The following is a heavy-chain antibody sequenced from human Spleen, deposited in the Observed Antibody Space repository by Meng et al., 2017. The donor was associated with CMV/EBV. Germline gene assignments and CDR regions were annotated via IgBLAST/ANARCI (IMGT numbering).Heavy chain of an antibody. CDR1: GFSVRSDY. CDR3: AKGHQYSSSWYYYAMDV. Sequence: GGSLRLSCAVSGFSVRSDYMNWVRQAPGKGLEWVSVIYSGGTIHYADSVKGRFTISRDNSKNTLYLQMNSLRVEDTAVYYCAKGHQYSSSWYYYAMDVWGQGTTVTVSS. D-gene: IGHD6-13*01. V-gene: IGHV3-66*02. J-gene: IGHJ6*02. CDR2: IYSGGTI.